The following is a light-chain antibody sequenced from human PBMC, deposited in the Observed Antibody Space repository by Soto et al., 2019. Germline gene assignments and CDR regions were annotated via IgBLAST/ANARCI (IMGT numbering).Light chain of an antibody. CDR2: DTN. J-gene: IGLJ2*01. CDR1: TGAVTSGHY. V-gene: IGLV7-46*01. CDR3: LLSYSGARV. Sequence: QAVVTQEPSLTGSPGGTGTLTFGSSTGAVTSGHYPYWFQQKPGQAPRTLIYDTNNKHSWTPARFSGSLLGGKAALTLSGAQPEDEAEYYCLLSYSGARVFGGGTKLTVL.